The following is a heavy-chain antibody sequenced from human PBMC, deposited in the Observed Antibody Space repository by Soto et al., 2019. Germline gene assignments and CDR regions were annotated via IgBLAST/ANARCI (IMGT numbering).Heavy chain of an antibody. CDR3: AREKIFGVVNWFDP. CDR1: GGSISTDY. V-gene: IGHV4-59*01. J-gene: IGHJ5*02. D-gene: IGHD3-3*01. Sequence: PSETLSLTCTVSGGSISTDYWSWIRPPPGKGLEWIGYIYYRGSTKYNPSLKSRVTILVDTSKNQFSLKLSSVTAADTAVYYCAREKIFGVVNWFDPWGQGTLVTVSS. CDR2: IYYRGST.